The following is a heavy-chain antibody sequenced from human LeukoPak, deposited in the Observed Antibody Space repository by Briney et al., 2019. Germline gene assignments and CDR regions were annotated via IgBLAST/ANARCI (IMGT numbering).Heavy chain of an antibody. D-gene: IGHD2-2*01. Sequence: GGSLRLSCAASGFTFSSYGMHWVRQAPGKGLEWVAVIWYDGSNKYYADSVKGRFTISRDNSKNTLYLQMNSLRAEDTAVYYCAREVIVPAALFDYWGQGTLVTVSS. CDR2: IWYDGSNK. V-gene: IGHV3-33*01. CDR1: GFTFSSYG. CDR3: AREVIVPAALFDY. J-gene: IGHJ4*02.